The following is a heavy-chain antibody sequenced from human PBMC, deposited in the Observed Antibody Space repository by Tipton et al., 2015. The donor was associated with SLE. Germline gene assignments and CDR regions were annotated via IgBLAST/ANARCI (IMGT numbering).Heavy chain of an antibody. CDR1: GGSIRSFY. CDR3: ARDAVVPAAILAFDI. Sequence: TLSLTCTVSGGSIRSFYWSWIRQPPGKGLEWIGEINHSGSTNYNPSLKSRVTISVDTSKNQFSLKLSSVTAADTAVYYCARDAVVPAAILAFDIWGQGTMVTVSS. CDR2: INHSGST. J-gene: IGHJ3*02. V-gene: IGHV4-34*01. D-gene: IGHD2-2*02.